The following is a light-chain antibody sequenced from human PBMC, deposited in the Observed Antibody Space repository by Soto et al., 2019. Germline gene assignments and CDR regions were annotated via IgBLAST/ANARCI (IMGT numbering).Light chain of an antibody. CDR2: AVN. J-gene: IGLJ3*02. CDR1: SSYVGDYNY. CDR3: CSYAGSYTWV. V-gene: IGLV2-11*01. Sequence: QSALTQPRSVSGSPGQSVTISCTGTSSYVGDYNYVSWYQQHPGKAPKLLIYAVNMRPSGVPDRFSGSKSGNTASLNISGLQAEDEADYSCCSYAGSYTWVFGGGTKLTVL.